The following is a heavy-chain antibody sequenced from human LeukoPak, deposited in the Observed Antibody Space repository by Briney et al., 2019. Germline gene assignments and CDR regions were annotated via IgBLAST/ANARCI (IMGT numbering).Heavy chain of an antibody. V-gene: IGHV3-20*04. J-gene: IGHJ6*04. D-gene: IGHD3-10*02. CDR3: AELGIIMIGGV. Sequence: GGSLRLSCAASGFTFDDYGMSWVRQAPGKGLEWVSGINWNGGSTGYADSVKGRFTISRDNAKNSLYLQMNSLRAEDTAVYYCAELGIIMIGGVWGKGTTVTISS. CDR2: INWNGGST. CDR1: GFTFDDYG.